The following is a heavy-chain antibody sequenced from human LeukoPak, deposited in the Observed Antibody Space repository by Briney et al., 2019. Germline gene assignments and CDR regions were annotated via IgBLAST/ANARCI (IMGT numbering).Heavy chain of an antibody. CDR1: GFTFTTYW. CDR3: AKDLGWIQFGY. CDR2: INQDGTEK. J-gene: IGHJ4*02. Sequence: PGGSLRLSCAASGFTFTTYWMSWVRQLPGKGLEWVANINQDGTEKYYVDSVKGRFTISRDNAKNSLDLQMNSLRVEDTAVYYCAKDLGWIQFGYWGQGALVTVSS. D-gene: IGHD5-18*01. V-gene: IGHV3-7*03.